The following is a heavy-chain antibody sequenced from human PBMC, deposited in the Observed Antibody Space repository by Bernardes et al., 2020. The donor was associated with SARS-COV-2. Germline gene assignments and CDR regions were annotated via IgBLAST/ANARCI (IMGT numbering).Heavy chain of an antibody. CDR3: ARLDIILGYCSSTSCYSWFDP. CDR2: IYPGDSDT. V-gene: IGHV5-51*01. Sequence: GESLKISCKGSGYSFTSYWIGWVRQMPGKGLEWMGIIYPGDSDTRYSPSFQGQVTISADKSISTAYLQWSSLKASDTAMYYCARLDIILGYCSSTSCYSWFDPWGQGTLVTVSS. D-gene: IGHD2-2*02. J-gene: IGHJ5*02. CDR1: GYSFTSYW.